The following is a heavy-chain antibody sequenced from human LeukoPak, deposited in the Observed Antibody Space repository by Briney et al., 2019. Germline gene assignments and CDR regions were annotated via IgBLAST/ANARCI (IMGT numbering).Heavy chain of an antibody. J-gene: IGHJ4*02. CDR1: GYTFTSYD. D-gene: IGHD3-22*01. CDR2: MNPNSGNT. V-gene: IGHV1-8*01. CDR3: ARNAWYYDSSGYYFLDY. Sequence: ASVKVSCKASGYTFTSYDINWVRQATGQGLEWMGWMNPNSGNTGYAQKFQGRVTMTRDTSTSTVYMELSSLRSEDTAVYYCARNAWYYDSSGYYFLDYWGQGTLVTVSS.